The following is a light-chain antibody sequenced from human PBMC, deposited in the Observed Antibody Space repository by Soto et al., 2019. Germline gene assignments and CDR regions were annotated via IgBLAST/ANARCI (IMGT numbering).Light chain of an antibody. CDR2: AAS. J-gene: IGKJ4*01. CDR1: QSISSY. V-gene: IGKV1-39*01. CDR3: QQSFSPLLS. Sequence: DIAMIQSPPSLSASVGDRITITCRASQSISSYLNWLQQKPGKAPNVLIFAASNLQSGVPSRFSGGGSGTDFTLTINSLQPEDSATYYCQQSFSPLLSFGGGTKGEV.